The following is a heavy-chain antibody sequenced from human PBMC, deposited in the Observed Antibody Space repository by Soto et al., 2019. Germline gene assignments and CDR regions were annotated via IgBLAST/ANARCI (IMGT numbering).Heavy chain of an antibody. Sequence: PSETLSLTCTVSGGSVSSGSYYWSWIRQPPGKGLEWIGYIYYSGSTNYNPSLKSRVTISVDTSKNQFSLKLSSVTAADTAVYYCARAESAVAEPAYYYGMDGWGQGTTVTVSS. V-gene: IGHV4-61*01. CDR3: ARAESAVAEPAYYYGMDG. D-gene: IGHD6-19*01. CDR1: GGSVSSGSYY. J-gene: IGHJ6*02. CDR2: IYYSGST.